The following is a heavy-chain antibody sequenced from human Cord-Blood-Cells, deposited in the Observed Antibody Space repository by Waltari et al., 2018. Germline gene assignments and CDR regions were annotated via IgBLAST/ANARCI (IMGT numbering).Heavy chain of an antibody. CDR1: GFTVSSNY. J-gene: IGHJ5*02. Sequence: EVQLVETGGGLIQPGGSLRLSCAASGFTVSSNYMSWVRQAPGKGLEWVSVSYSGGSTYYADSVKGRFTISRDNSKNTLYLQMNSLRAEDTAVYYCARVEYSGSYNWFDPWGQGTLVTVSS. CDR3: ARVEYSGSYNWFDP. CDR2: SYSGGST. D-gene: IGHD1-26*01. V-gene: IGHV3-53*02.